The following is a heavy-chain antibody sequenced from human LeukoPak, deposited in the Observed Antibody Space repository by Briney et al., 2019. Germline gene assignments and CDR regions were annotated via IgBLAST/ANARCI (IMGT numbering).Heavy chain of an antibody. V-gene: IGHV3-48*03. CDR3: AKDRVTMVRGVIGY. Sequence: PGGSLRLSCAASGFTFSSYEMNWVRQAPGKGLEWVSYISSSGSTIYYADSVKGRFTISRDNAKNSLYLQMNSLRAEDTAVYYCAKDRVTMVRGVIGYWGQGTLVTVSS. CDR1: GFTFSSYE. D-gene: IGHD3-10*01. J-gene: IGHJ4*02. CDR2: ISSSGSTI.